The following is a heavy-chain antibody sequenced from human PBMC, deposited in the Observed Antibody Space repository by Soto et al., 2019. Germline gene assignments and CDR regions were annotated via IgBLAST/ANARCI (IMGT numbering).Heavy chain of an antibody. V-gene: IGHV6-1*01. D-gene: IGHD6-19*01. Sequence: SQTLSLTCAISGDSVSSNSAAWNWIRQSPSRGLEWLGRTYYRSKWYNDYAVSVKSRITINPDTSKNQFSLQLNSVTPEDTAVYYCARVLHMRAEAGIYYYYYGMDVWGQGTTVTVSS. CDR3: ARVLHMRAEAGIYYYYYGMDV. CDR1: GDSVSSNSAA. CDR2: TYYRSKWYN. J-gene: IGHJ6*02.